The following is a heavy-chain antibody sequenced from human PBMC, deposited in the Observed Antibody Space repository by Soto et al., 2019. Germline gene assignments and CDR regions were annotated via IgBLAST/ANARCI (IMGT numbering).Heavy chain of an antibody. V-gene: IGHV1-2*02. CDR2: INPNSGGT. D-gene: IGHD6-6*01. CDR1: GYTFTGYY. Sequence: ASVKVSCKASGYTFTGYYMHWVRQAPGQGLEWMGWINPNSGGTNYAQKFQGRVTMTRDTSISTAYMELRRLRSDDTAVYYCARDPRQLVRGYYYYYGMDVWGQGTTVTVSS. CDR3: ARDPRQLVRGYYYYYGMDV. J-gene: IGHJ6*02.